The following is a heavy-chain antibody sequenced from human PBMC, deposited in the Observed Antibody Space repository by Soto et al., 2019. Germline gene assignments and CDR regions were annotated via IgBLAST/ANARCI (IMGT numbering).Heavy chain of an antibody. D-gene: IGHD4-17*01. CDR1: GFAFSNYW. CDR2: INGDGSST. J-gene: IGHJ5*02. V-gene: IGHV3-74*01. CDR3: ARLRVDGDPVP. Sequence: ELQLVQSGGGLVQPGGSLRLSCAASGFAFSNYWMHWVRQAPGKGLVWVSRINGDGSSTSYADSVKGRFTISRDNAENAQYLQMNSLTPEDTALYYCARLRVDGDPVPWGQGTLVTVSS.